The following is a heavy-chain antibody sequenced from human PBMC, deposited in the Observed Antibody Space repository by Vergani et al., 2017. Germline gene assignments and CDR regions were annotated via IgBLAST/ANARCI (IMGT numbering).Heavy chain of an antibody. CDR2: IYHSGST. V-gene: IGHV4-4*03. CDR3: ASTTMLVGGDAFDI. J-gene: IGHJ3*02. CDR1: GGSISSSNW. D-gene: IGHD3-22*01. Sequence: QVQLQESGPGLVKPPGTLSLTCAVSGGSISSSNWWSWVRQPPGTGLEWIGEIYHSGSTNYNPSLKSRVTISVDKSKNQFSLKLSAVTAADTAVYYCASTTMLVGGDAFDIWGQGTMVTVSS.